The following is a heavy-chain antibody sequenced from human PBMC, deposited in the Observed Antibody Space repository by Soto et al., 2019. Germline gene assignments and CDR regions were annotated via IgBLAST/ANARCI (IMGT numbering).Heavy chain of an antibody. CDR2: ISSNGGST. V-gene: IGHV3-64*01. CDR3: ARGPGYYFDY. Sequence: EVPLVESGGGLVQPGGSLRLSCAASGFTFSSYAMHWVRQAPGKGLEYASAISSNGGSTYYANSVKGRFTISRDNSKNTLYLQMGSLRAEDMAVYYCARGPGYYFDYWGQGTLVTVSS. CDR1: GFTFSSYA. J-gene: IGHJ4*02.